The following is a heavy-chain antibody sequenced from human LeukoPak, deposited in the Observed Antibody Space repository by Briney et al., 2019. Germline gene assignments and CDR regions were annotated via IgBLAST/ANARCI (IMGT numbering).Heavy chain of an antibody. J-gene: IGHJ4*02. D-gene: IGHD3-10*01. V-gene: IGHV1-69*13. CDR2: IIPIFGTA. CDR1: GGTFSSYA. CDR3: ARSTYGSGSYDHFDY. Sequence: SVKVSCKASGGTFSSYAISWVRQAPGQGLEWMGGIIPIFGTANYAQKFRGRVTITADESTSTAYMELSSLRSEDTAVYYCARSTYGSGSYDHFDYWGQGTLVTVSS.